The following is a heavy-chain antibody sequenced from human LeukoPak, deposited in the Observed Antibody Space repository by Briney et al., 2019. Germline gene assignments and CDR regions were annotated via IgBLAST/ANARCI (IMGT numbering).Heavy chain of an antibody. D-gene: IGHD2-2*02. J-gene: IGHJ4*02. CDR3: ARSYCSSTSCYTGLFDY. V-gene: IGHV1-18*01. Sequence: ASVKVSCKASGYTFTSYGISWVRQAPGQGLEWMGWISAYNGNTNYAQKLQGRVTMTTDTSTSTAYMELRSLRSDDTAVYYCARSYCSSTSCYTGLFDYWGQGTLVTVSS. CDR2: ISAYNGNT. CDR1: GYTFTSYG.